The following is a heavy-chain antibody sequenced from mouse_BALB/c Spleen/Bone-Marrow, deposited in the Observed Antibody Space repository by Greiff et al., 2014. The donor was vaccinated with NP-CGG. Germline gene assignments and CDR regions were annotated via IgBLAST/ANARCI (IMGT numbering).Heavy chain of an antibody. J-gene: IGHJ2*01. Sequence: VQLQQSGAELVKPGASVKLSCEASGYTFTSYYMYWVKQRPGQGLEWIGEINPSNGGTNFNEKFKSKATLTVDKSSSTAYMQLSSLTSEDSAVYYCTRSTMITYFDYWGQGTTLTVSS. CDR3: TRSTMITYFDY. D-gene: IGHD2-4*01. V-gene: IGHV1S81*02. CDR1: GYTFTSYY. CDR2: INPSNGGT.